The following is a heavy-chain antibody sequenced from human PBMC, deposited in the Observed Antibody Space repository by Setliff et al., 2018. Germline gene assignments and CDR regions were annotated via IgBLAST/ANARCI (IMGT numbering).Heavy chain of an antibody. Sequence: ASVKVSCKVSGYTLTELSMHWVRQAPGKGLEWMGGFDPEDGETIYAQKFQGRVTMTEDASTDTAYMELSSLRSEDTAVYYCATADVIIAAAGNSKYILDYWGQGTLVTVSS. CDR1: GYTLTELS. D-gene: IGHD6-13*01. CDR3: ATADVIIAAAGNSKYILDY. V-gene: IGHV1-24*01. CDR2: FDPEDGET. J-gene: IGHJ4*02.